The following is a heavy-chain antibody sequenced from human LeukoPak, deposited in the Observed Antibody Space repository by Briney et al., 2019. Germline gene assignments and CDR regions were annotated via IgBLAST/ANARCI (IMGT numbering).Heavy chain of an antibody. V-gene: IGHV4-4*07. CDR3: AREDGGSYSNWFDP. CDR1: GGSISSYY. J-gene: IGHJ5*02. D-gene: IGHD1-26*01. Sequence: PSETLSLTXTVSGGSISSYYWSWIRQPAGKGVEWIGRIYTSGSTNYNPSLKSRVTMSVDTSKNQFSLKLSSVTAADTAVYYCAREDGGSYSNWFDPWGQGTLVTVSS. CDR2: IYTSGST.